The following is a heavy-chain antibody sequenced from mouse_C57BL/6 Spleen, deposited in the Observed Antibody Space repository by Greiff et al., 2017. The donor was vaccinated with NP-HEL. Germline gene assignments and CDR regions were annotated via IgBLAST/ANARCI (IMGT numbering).Heavy chain of an antibody. CDR1: GYSITSGYY. D-gene: IGHD1-1*01. CDR3: ARESYYGSSSYAMDY. Sequence: VQLQQSGPGLVKPSQSLSLTCSVTGYSITSGYYWNWIRQFPGNKLEWMGYISYDGSNNYNPSLKNRISITRDTSKNQFFLKLNSVTTEDTATYYCARESYYGSSSYAMDYWGQGTSVTVSS. J-gene: IGHJ4*01. V-gene: IGHV3-6*01. CDR2: ISYDGSN.